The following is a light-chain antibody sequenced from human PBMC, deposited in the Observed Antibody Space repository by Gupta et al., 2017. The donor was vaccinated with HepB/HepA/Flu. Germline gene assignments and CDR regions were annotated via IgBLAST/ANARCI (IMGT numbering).Light chain of an antibody. J-gene: IGKJ1*01. CDR1: QSLVHSDGNTY. V-gene: IGKV2-30*02. CDR3: RQGTQWPAT. Sequence: DVVMTQSPLSLPVTLGQSASVSCRSSQSLVHSDGNTYLHWFQQRPGQSPRRLIYKVSNRDSGVPDRFSGSGSGTDFTLKISRVEAEDVAVYYCRQGTQWPATFGQGTKVEIK. CDR2: KVS.